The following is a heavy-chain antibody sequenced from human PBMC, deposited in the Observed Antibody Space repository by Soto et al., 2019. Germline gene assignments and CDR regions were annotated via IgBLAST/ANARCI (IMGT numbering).Heavy chain of an antibody. CDR1: GFTFSSYS. CDR2: ISSSSSYI. V-gene: IGHV3-21*01. Sequence: PGGSLRLSCAASGFTFSSYSMNWVRQAPGKGLEWVSSISSSSSYIYYADSVKGRFTISRDNAKNPLYLQMNSLRAEDTAVYYCARAPRGDHDAFDIWGQGTMVTVSS. J-gene: IGHJ3*02. CDR3: ARAPRGDHDAFDI. D-gene: IGHD2-21*01.